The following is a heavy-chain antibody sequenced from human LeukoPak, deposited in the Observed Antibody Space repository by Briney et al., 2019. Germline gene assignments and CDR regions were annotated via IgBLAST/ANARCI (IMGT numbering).Heavy chain of an antibody. CDR1: GFTFSDHY. CDR2: ISGSGGST. CDR3: AKDRTVLRYFDWLSYDAFDI. Sequence: PGGSLRLSCAASGFTFSDHYMDWVRQAPGKGLEWVSAISGSGGSTYYADSVKGRFTISRDNSKNTLYLQMNGLRAEDTAVYYCAKDRTVLRYFDWLSYDAFDIWGQGTMVTVSS. D-gene: IGHD3-9*01. V-gene: IGHV3-23*01. J-gene: IGHJ3*02.